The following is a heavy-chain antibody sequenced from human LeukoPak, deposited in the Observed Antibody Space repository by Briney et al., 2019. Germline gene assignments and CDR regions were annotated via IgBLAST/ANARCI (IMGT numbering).Heavy chain of an antibody. J-gene: IGHJ5*02. CDR1: GGTFSTYA. V-gene: IGHV1-2*07. CDR3: AREGGSSYGYAYH. D-gene: IGHD5-18*01. Sequence: ASVKVSCKASGGTFSTYAISWVRPAPAPGLAWRGWSNADSGDTNYAHKFQGRVTMTRDTSISIAYMELSSLKSDDTAGYYCAREGGSSYGYAYHWGEGTLVTVSS. CDR2: SNADSGDT.